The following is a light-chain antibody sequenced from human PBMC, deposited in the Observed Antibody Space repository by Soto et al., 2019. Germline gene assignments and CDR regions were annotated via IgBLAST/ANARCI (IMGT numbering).Light chain of an antibody. Sequence: DIQMTQSPSTLSACVGDRVTITCRASQSINNWLAWYQLKPGKAPKLLIYDASTLQSGVPSSFSGSGSGTEFTLTISSLQPDDFATYYCQRYATYSPTFGQGTKVDIK. J-gene: IGKJ1*01. CDR3: QRYATYSPT. V-gene: IGKV1-5*01. CDR2: DAS. CDR1: QSINNW.